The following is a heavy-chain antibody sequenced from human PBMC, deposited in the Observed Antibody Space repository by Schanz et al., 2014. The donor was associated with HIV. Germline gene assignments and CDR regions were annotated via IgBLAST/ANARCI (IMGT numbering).Heavy chain of an antibody. V-gene: IGHV3-30*03. CDR1: GFTFSSYG. Sequence: QVQLVESGGGVVQPGRSLRLSCAASGFTFSSYGMHWVRQAPGKGLEWVAVISYDGSNKYYADSVKGRFTISRDNSKNTLYLQMNSLRAEDTAVYYCASPLLYDSLDVWGQGTAVTVS. CDR3: ASPLLYDSLDV. D-gene: IGHD3-22*01. J-gene: IGHJ6*02. CDR2: ISYDGSNK.